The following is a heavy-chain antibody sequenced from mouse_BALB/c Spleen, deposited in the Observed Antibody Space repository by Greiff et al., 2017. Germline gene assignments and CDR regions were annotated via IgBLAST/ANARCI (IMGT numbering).Heavy chain of an antibody. CDR1: GFTFSSYV. CDR2: ISSGGSYT. V-gene: IGHV5-6*01. CDR3: ARQTGTRDFDY. J-gene: IGHJ2*01. Sequence: EVKLMESGGDLVKPGGSLKLSCAASGFTFSSYVMSWVRQTPDKRLEWVATISSGGSYTYYPDSVKGRFTISRDNAKNTLYLQMSSLKSEDTAMYYCARQTGTRDFDYWGQGTTLTVSS. D-gene: IGHD4-1*01.